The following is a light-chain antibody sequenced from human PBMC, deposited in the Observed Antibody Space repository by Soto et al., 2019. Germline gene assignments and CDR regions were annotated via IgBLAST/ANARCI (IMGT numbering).Light chain of an antibody. CDR3: QQSYSNPPT. Sequence: DIQMTQSPSSLSASVGDRVTITCRASQSIATYLNWYQQKPGKAPNLLIYGATNLHSGAPSRFTGSESGTDFTLIISSLQPEDFATYYCQQSYSNPPTFGLGTKLEI. CDR2: GAT. V-gene: IGKV1-39*01. CDR1: QSIATY. J-gene: IGKJ2*01.